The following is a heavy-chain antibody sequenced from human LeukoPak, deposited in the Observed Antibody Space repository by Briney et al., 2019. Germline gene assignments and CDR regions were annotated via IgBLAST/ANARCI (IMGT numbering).Heavy chain of an antibody. Sequence: ASVKVSCKASGYTFSTYGFSWVRQAPGQGLEWMGWISAYNGNTNYAQKLQGRVTMTTDTSTSTAYMELRSLRSDDTAVYYCARGPYSYGPLGYYYGMDVWGQGTTVTVSS. CDR1: GYTFSTYG. V-gene: IGHV1-18*01. CDR3: ARGPYSYGPLGYYYGMDV. CDR2: ISAYNGNT. D-gene: IGHD5-18*01. J-gene: IGHJ6*02.